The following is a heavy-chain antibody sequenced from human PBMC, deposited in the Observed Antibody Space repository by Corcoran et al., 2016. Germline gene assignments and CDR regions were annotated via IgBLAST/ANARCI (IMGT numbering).Heavy chain of an antibody. CDR1: GYTFASYG. CDR3: ARTNYDFWSGYYLFDY. CDR2: ISAYNGNT. Sequence: QVQLVQSGAEVKKPGASVKVSCKASGYTFASYGISWVRQAPGQGLEWMGWISAYNGNTNYAQKLQGRVTMTTDTSTSTAYMELRSLRSDDTAVYYCARTNYDFWSGYYLFDYWGQGTLVTVSS. J-gene: IGHJ4*02. D-gene: IGHD3-3*01. V-gene: IGHV1-18*01.